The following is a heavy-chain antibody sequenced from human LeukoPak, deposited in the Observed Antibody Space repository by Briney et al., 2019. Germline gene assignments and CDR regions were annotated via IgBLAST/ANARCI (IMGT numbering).Heavy chain of an antibody. D-gene: IGHD5-18*01. Sequence: PXETLSLTCTVSGGSISSYYWSWVRQPPGKGLEWIGYIYYSGSTNYNPSLTSRVTISVDTSKNQFSLTLSSVTAADTAVYYCASVDTAMVTVFDYWGQGTLVTVSS. J-gene: IGHJ4*02. CDR3: ASVDTAMVTVFDY. CDR2: IYYSGST. V-gene: IGHV4-59*01. CDR1: GGSISSYY.